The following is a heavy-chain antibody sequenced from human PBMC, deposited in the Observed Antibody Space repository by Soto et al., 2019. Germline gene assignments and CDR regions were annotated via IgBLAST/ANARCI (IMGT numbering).Heavy chain of an antibody. V-gene: IGHV4-4*02. Sequence: QVQLQESGPGLVKPSGTLSLTCAVSGGSISSSNWWSWVRQPPGKGLEWIGEIYHSGSTNYNPSLQRRVTKSVDKSKHPFPLKLSSVTGAGTAVYYCARHFSVSQGVIFDYWGQGTLVTVSS. CDR3: ARHFSVSQGVIFDY. CDR1: GGSISSSNW. J-gene: IGHJ4*02. D-gene: IGHD3-3*02. CDR2: IYHSGST.